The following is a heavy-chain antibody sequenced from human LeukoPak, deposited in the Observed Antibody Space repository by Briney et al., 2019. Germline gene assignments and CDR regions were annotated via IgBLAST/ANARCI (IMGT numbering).Heavy chain of an antibody. Sequence: PSETLSLTCAVYGGPFSGYYWSWIRQPPGKGLEWIGEINHSGSTNYNPSLKSRVTISVDTSKNQFSLKLSSVTAADTAVYYCARGSSWYGLDYWGQGTLVTVSS. J-gene: IGHJ4*02. CDR2: INHSGST. V-gene: IGHV4-34*01. CDR3: ARGSSWYGLDY. CDR1: GGPFSGYY. D-gene: IGHD6-13*01.